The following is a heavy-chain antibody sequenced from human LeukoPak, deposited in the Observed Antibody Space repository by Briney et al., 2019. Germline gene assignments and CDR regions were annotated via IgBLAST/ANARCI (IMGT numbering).Heavy chain of an antibody. CDR1: GGSISSSSYY. J-gene: IGHJ4*02. V-gene: IGHV4-39*07. CDR3: ARDLGRSMVRGVIDY. D-gene: IGHD3-10*01. Sequence: SETLSLTCTVSGGSISSSSYYWGWIRQPPGKGLEWIGSIYYSGSTYYNPSLKSRVTMSVDTSKNQFSLKLSSVAAADTAVYYCARDLGRSMVRGVIDYWGQGTLVTVSS. CDR2: IYYSGST.